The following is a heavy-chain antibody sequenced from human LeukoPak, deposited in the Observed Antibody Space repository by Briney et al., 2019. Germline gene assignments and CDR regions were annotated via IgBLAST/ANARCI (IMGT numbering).Heavy chain of an antibody. CDR2: VSGSGDST. CDR3: AKGTMLRGVTPFDY. J-gene: IGHJ4*02. CDR1: GFTFSSYA. Sequence: GGSLRLSCAASGFTFSSYAMSWVRQAPGKGLEWVSIVSGSGDSTYYADSVRGRFTISRDNSKNTLYLQMNSLRAEDTARYHCAKGTMLRGVTPFDYWGQGTLVTVSS. V-gene: IGHV3-23*01. D-gene: IGHD3-10*01.